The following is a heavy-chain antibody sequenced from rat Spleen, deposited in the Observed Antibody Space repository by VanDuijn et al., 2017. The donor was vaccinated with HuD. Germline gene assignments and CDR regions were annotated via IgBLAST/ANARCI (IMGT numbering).Heavy chain of an antibody. CDR3: TRQGTENIRSYFDY. CDR1: GFTFSDYA. CDR2: IIYDGSST. Sequence: EVQLVESGGGLVQPGRSLKLSCAASGFTFSDYAMAWVRQAPKKGLEWVATIIYDGSSTYYRDSVKGRFTISRDDAKSTLYLQMDSLRSEDTATYYCTRQGTENIRSYFDYWGQGVMVTVSS. V-gene: IGHV5-17*01. J-gene: IGHJ2*01. D-gene: IGHD1-11*01.